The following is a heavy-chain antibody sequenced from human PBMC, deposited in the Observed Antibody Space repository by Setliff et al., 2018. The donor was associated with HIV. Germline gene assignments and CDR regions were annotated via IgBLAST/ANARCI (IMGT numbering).Heavy chain of an antibody. V-gene: IGHV4-4*02. CDR2: IHHSGST. D-gene: IGHD2-15*01. CDR3: ARRTVAPIGTFFDS. J-gene: IGHJ4*02. CDR1: GGSIRSNDW. Sequence: SETLSLTCTVSGGSIRSNDWWSWVRQPPGKGLELIGEIHHSGSTNYNPSLKSRVTISVDKSKNQFSLKLNSMTAADTAVYFCARRTVAPIGTFFDSWGQGTLVTVS.